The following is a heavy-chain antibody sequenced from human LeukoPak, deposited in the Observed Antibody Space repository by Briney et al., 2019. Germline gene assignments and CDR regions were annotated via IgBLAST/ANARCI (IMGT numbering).Heavy chain of an antibody. Sequence: GSLTLSCAASGFTFSSYAMSWVRQAPGNGLEWVSAISGSGGSTYYADSVKGRFTISRDNSKNTLYLQMNSLRAEDTAVYYCAKDGNWVYYYGMDVWGQGTTVTVSS. J-gene: IGHJ6*02. V-gene: IGHV3-23*01. CDR3: AKDGNWVYYYGMDV. CDR2: ISGSGGST. D-gene: IGHD4-23*01. CDR1: GFTFSSYA.